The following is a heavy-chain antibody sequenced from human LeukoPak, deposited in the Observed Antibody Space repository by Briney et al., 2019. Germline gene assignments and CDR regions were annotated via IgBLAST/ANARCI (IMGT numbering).Heavy chain of an antibody. CDR2: ISGSGGST. CDR3: AKQFTRWEDAFDI. V-gene: IGHV3-23*01. CDR1: GFTFSSYG. Sequence: PGGSLRLSCAASGFTFSSYGMSWVRQAPGKGLEWVSAISGSGGSTYYADSVKGRFTISRDNSKNTLYLQMNSLRAEDTAVYYCAKQFTRWEDAFDIWGQGTMVTVSS. D-gene: IGHD1-26*01. J-gene: IGHJ3*02.